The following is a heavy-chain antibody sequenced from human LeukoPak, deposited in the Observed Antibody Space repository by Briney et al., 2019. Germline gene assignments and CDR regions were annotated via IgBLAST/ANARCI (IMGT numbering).Heavy chain of an antibody. CDR1: GYTFTDYY. J-gene: IGHJ3*02. CDR3: AREGGEGDDAFDI. V-gene: IGHV1-2*02. Sequence: ASVKVSCKASGYTFTDYYMHWVRQAPGQGLEWMGWINPNSGGTNYAQKFQGRVTMTRDTSISTAYMELSRLRSDDTAVYYCAREGGEGDDAFDIWGQGTMVTVSS. D-gene: IGHD3-16*01. CDR2: INPNSGGT.